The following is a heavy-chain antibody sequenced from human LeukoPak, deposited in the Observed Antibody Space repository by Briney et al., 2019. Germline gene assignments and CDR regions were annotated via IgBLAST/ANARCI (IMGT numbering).Heavy chain of an antibody. CDR2: ISGSGGST. Sequence: GASLGLSCAASGFTFSNYAMSWVRQAPGKGLEWVSAISGSGGSTYYADAVKGRFTISRDISKNTLYLQMHSLRAEDTAIYYCAKRSSSSSGYFDYWGQGTLVTVSS. D-gene: IGHD6-6*01. J-gene: IGHJ4*02. CDR3: AKRSSSSSGYFDY. V-gene: IGHV3-23*01. CDR1: GFTFSNYA.